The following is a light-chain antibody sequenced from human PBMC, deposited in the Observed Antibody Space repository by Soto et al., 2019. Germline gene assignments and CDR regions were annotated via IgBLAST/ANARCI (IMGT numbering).Light chain of an antibody. J-gene: IGKJ2*01. CDR3: QQFYNTPPYT. Sequence: DTVMTQSPDSLAVSLGERATINCKSRQSVLHPPNNKNYLAWYQQRPGQPPKLLISWASDREYGVPERFSGSRSGTDFTLTISSVQAEDVAVYYCQQFYNTPPYTFGQGTRLEIK. CDR2: WAS. CDR1: QSVLHPPNNKNY. V-gene: IGKV4-1*01.